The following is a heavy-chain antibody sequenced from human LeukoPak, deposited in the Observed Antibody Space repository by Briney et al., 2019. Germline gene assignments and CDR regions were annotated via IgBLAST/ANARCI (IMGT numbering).Heavy chain of an antibody. V-gene: IGHV4-39*07. CDR3: ARVSGDGSLKFDY. CDR1: GGSVSSSSYY. CDR2: IYYSGST. Sequence: PSETLSLTCTVSGGSVSSSSYYWGWIRQPPGKGLEWIGSIYYSGSTYYNPSLKSRVIVSSDMSKNQFSLKLSSVTAADTAVYYCARVSGDGSLKFDYWGQGTLATVSS. D-gene: IGHD3-10*01. J-gene: IGHJ4*02.